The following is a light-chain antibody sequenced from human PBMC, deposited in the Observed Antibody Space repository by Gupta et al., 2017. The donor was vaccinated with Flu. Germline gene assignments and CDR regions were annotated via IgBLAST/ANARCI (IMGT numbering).Light chain of an antibody. CDR3: QQENQSPYT. J-gene: IGKJ3*01. CDR1: QDISNY. Sequence: PASLSGSVGDKVTLSCRASQDISNYLGWYQQKPGKAPKSVIYGASSLQTGVPSRFSGSGSGTDFTLTISSLQPEDFAIYYCQQENQSPYTFGHGTKVDFK. V-gene: IGKV1-16*01. CDR2: GAS.